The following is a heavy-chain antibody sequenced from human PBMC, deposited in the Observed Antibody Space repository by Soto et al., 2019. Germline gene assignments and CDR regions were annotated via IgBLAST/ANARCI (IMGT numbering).Heavy chain of an antibody. J-gene: IGHJ4*02. CDR1: CYTFTRYY. CDR3: TISRGRYSGYDNYFDN. D-gene: IGHD5-12*01. V-gene: IGHV1-46*03. CDR2: INPSGGST. Sequence: GASVKVSCKSNCYTFTRYYLHWVRQAPGQGLEWMGIINPSGGSTSYAQKLQGRVTKNRDTTTSTVYKDVSRRRPENAVVYYCTISRGRYSGYDNYFDNSGQGTLVNDYS.